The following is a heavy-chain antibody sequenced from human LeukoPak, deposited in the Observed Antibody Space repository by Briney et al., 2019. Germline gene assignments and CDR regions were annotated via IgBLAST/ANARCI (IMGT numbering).Heavy chain of an antibody. V-gene: IGHV3-23*01. CDR3: AKDSAVLSVLLWFGESI. CDR1: GFTFSSYA. CDR2: ISGSGGST. Sequence: GGSLRLSCAASGFTFSSYAMSWVRQAPGKGLEWVSAISGSGGSTYYADSVKGRFTISRDNSKNTLYLQMNSLRAEDTAVYYCAKDSAVLSVLLWFGESIWGQGTMVTVSS. J-gene: IGHJ3*02. D-gene: IGHD3-10*01.